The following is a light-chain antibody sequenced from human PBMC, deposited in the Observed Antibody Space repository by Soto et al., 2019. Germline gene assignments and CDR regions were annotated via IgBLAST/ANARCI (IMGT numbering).Light chain of an antibody. Sequence: QSVLTQPPSASGSPGQSVTISCTGTSSDVGGNKFVSWYQQHPGKAPRLIIYEVNRRPSGVPDRFSGSKSGNTASLTVSGLQDEDEADYYCAAWDDSLSGRVFGGGTKLTVL. CDR1: SSDVGGNKF. CDR2: EVN. CDR3: AAWDDSLSGRV. V-gene: IGLV2-8*01. J-gene: IGLJ3*02.